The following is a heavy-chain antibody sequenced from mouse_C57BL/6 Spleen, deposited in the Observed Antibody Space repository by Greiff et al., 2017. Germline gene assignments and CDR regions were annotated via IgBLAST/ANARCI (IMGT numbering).Heavy chain of an antibody. Sequence: QVQLQQSGAELVKPGASVKLSCKATGYTFTGYWIEWVKQRPGHGLEWIGEILPGSGSTNYNEKFKGKATFTADTSSNTAYMQLSSLTTDDSAIYYGSREYDSNYQRYFDYWGQGTTLTVSS. J-gene: IGHJ2*01. CDR3: SREYDSNYQRYFDY. D-gene: IGHD2-5*01. V-gene: IGHV1-9*01. CDR2: ILPGSGST. CDR1: GYTFTGYW.